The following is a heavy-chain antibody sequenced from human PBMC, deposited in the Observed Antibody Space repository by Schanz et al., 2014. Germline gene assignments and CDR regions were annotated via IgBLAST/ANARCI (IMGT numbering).Heavy chain of an antibody. CDR2: IIPILDKT. D-gene: IGHD3-10*02. Sequence: QVQLVQSGAEVKKPGSSVKVSCKASGGTFSSSTLTWVRQAPGQGLEWMGRIIPILDKTNYAQKFQGRVTMTADKSTSTVYLHFSSLKSDDTAVYYCARGLHYDVETSFRSYDAFDFWGQGTKDTVSP. CDR3: ARGLHYDVETSFRSYDAFDF. V-gene: IGHV1-69*08. J-gene: IGHJ3*01. CDR1: GGTFSSST.